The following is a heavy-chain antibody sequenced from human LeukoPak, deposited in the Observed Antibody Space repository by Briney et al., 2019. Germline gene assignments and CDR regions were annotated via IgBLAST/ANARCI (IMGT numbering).Heavy chain of an antibody. V-gene: IGHV4-61*02. CDR3: ARVDGSCSGGSCPSGNWFDP. J-gene: IGHJ5*02. Sequence: TLSLTCTVSRGSISSGNYYWSWIRQPAGKGLEWIGRFHTRGSTNYNPSLKSRVIISVDTSKNQFSLKLNSVTAADTAVYYCARVDGSCSGGSCPSGNWFDPWGQGTLVTVSS. CDR2: FHTRGST. CDR1: RGSISSGNYY. D-gene: IGHD2-15*01.